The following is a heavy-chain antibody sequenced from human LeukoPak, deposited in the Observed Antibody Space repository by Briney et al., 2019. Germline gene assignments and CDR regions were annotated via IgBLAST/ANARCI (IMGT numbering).Heavy chain of an antibody. CDR2: ISSSGRTI. CDR3: ARDYGEYCSSTSCYLSGPFDP. J-gene: IGHJ5*02. CDR1: GFTFSSYE. D-gene: IGHD2-2*01. V-gene: IGHV3-48*03. Sequence: GASLRLSCAASGFTFSSYEMNWVRQAPGKGLEWVSYISSSGRTIYYADSVKGRFTISRDNAKNSLYLQMNSLRAEDTAVYYCARDYGEYCSSTSCYLSGPFDPWGQGTLVTVSS.